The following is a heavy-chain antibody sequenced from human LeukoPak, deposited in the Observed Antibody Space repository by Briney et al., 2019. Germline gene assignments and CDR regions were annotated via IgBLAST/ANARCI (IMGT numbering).Heavy chain of an antibody. J-gene: IGHJ4*02. CDR2: INRSGNT. CDR1: GLSFSAYY. Sequence: SETLSLTCAVYGLSFSAYYWSWIRQPPGKGLEWVSEINRSGNTNYNPSLKSRVTISVDTSKNQFSLKLSSVTAADTAVYYCARGGDIVVVPAATGPKGTFDYWGQGTLVTVSS. V-gene: IGHV4-34*01. D-gene: IGHD2-2*01. CDR3: ARGGDIVVVPAATGPKGTFDY.